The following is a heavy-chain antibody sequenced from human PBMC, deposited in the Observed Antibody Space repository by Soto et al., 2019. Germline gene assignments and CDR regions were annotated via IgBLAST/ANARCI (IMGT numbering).Heavy chain of an antibody. D-gene: IGHD3-16*01. V-gene: IGHV3-74*01. CDR3: TRDIGGRGAF. CDR1: GFTFGSYW. Sequence: GGSLRLSCAASGFTFGSYWIHWVRQVPGKGLVWVARTDEYGSTINYADSVKGRFTISRDNAKNTLYLEMNSLRGEDTALYYCTRDIGGRGAFWGQGSLVTVSS. J-gene: IGHJ4*02. CDR2: TDEYGSTI.